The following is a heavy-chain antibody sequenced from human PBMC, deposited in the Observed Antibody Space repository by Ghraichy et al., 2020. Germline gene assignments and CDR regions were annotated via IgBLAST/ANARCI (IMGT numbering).Heavy chain of an antibody. CDR2: IRSKANSYAT. CDR1: GFTFSGSA. D-gene: IGHD3-10*01. Sequence: GGSLRLSCAASGFTFSGSAMHWVRQASGKGLEWVGRIRSKANSYATAYAASVKGRFTISRDDSKNTAYLQMNSLKTEDTAVYYCTRRAPKIADPRITMVRGVYYYYYMDVWGKGTTVTVSS. CDR3: TRRAPKIADPRITMVRGVYYYYYMDV. V-gene: IGHV3-73*01. J-gene: IGHJ6*03.